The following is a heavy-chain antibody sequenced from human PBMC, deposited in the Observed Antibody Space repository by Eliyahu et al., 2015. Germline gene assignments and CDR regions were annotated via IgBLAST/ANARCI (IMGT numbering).Heavy chain of an antibody. CDR3: ARREAQPGIPVDL. J-gene: IGHJ5*02. V-gene: IGHV4-59*08. Sequence: QVQLQESGPGLVKPSETLSLTCNVSGGSITGYYWTWIRQPPGKGLEWIGHIYFSGSTLYNPSLRSRLTISLLTSKNQFSLKVFSVTAADTAVYYCARREAQPGIPVDLWGQGTLVTVSS. CDR2: IYFSGST. CDR1: GGSITGYY. D-gene: IGHD1-1*01.